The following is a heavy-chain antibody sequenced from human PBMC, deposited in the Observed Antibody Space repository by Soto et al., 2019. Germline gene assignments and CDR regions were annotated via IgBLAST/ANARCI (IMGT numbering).Heavy chain of an antibody. V-gene: IGHV4-39*01. CDR3: ARPPRIVTRYSGHFDY. Sequence: SATLSLTCTFPSDSITSISYYWEWIRQPPGKGLEWIGSIYYSGSTYYNPSLKSRVTISVDTSKNQFSLKLSSVTAADTAVYYCARPPRIVTRYSGHFDYWGQG. CDR2: IYYSGST. J-gene: IGHJ4*02. CDR1: SDSITSISYY. D-gene: IGHD3-9*01.